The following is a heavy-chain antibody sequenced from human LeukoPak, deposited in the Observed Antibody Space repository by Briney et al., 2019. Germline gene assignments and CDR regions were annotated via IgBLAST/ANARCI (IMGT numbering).Heavy chain of an antibody. CDR1: GGPITSTIHY. CDR2: IYYNGNT. J-gene: IGHJ4*01. D-gene: IGHD3-9*01. CDR3: ARHGGYDNGWPRLFDF. Sequence: SETLSLTCSVPGGPITSTIHYWGWIRQPPGKGLQWIGSIYYNGNTHYKPSLNSRVAMSVDTSRNQFSMRLDSVTAADTAIYCCARHGGYDNGWPRLFDFWGQGTLVTVSS. V-gene: IGHV4-39*01.